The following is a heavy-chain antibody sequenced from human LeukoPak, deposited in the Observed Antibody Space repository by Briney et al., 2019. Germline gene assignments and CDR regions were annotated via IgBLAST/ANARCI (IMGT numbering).Heavy chain of an antibody. CDR1: GFTFTNAW. CDR2: VKSKTDGGTT. V-gene: IGHV3-15*01. Sequence: GGSLRLSCAASGFTFTNAWMTWVRQAPGKGLEWVGRVKSKTDGGTTDYAAPVKGRFTISRDDSKNTLYLQMNSLTTEDTAVYYCARDFELSHWGQGTLVTVSS. CDR3: ARDFELSH. D-gene: IGHD3-16*02. J-gene: IGHJ4*02.